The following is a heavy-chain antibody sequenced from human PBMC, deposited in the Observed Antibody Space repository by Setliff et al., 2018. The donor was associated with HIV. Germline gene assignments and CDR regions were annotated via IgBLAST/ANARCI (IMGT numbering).Heavy chain of an antibody. J-gene: IGHJ4*02. CDR3: ARLSKYYDFWTPNY. CDR1: GYSFANYW. CDR2: IWPDDSDT. D-gene: IGHD3-3*01. V-gene: IGHV5-51*01. Sequence: GESLKISCKASGYSFANYWVGWVRQMPGNGLEWVGLIWPDDSDTIYSPSFQGQVTLSADKSITTVYLQWSSLEATDTAMYYCARLSKYYDFWTPNYWGQGTLVTVSS.